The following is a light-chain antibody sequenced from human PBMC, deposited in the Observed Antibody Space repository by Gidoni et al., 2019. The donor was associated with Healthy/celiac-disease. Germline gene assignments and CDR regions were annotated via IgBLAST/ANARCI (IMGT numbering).Light chain of an antibody. CDR2: RNN. J-gene: IGLJ2*01. CDR1: SSKIGSKY. V-gene: IGLV1-47*01. Sequence: SVLPPPPPASGTPGQWVTIPCSGSSSKIGSKYVYWYQQLPGTAPKLLIYRNNQRPSGVPDRFSGSKSGTSASLAISGLRSEDEADYYCAAWDDSLSGVVFGGGTKLTVL. CDR3: AAWDDSLSGVV.